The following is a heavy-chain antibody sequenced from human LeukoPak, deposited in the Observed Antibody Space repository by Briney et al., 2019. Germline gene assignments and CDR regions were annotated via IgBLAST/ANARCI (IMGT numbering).Heavy chain of an antibody. CDR3: ARVGSSAFDI. CDR2: INHSGST. CDR1: GGSFSGYY. V-gene: IGHV4-34*01. Sequence: PSETLSLTCAVYGGSFSGYYWSWIRQPPGKGLEWIGEINHSGSTNYNPSLKSRVTISVDTSKNQFSLKLSSVTAADTAVYYCARVGSSAFDIWGQGTMVTVSS. J-gene: IGHJ3*02. D-gene: IGHD2-15*01.